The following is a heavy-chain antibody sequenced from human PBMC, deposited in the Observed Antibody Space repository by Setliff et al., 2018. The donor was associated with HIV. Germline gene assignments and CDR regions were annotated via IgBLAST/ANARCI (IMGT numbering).Heavy chain of an antibody. CDR1: GFIFTSTA. CDR3: TRGDYSNYRYYSMDV. CDR2: VSSTGRST. V-gene: IGHV3-23*01. J-gene: IGHJ6*03. D-gene: IGHD4-4*01. Sequence: GGSLRLSCAASGFIFTSTAMNWVRQAPGRGLQWVASVSSTGRSTYYADSVQGRFTISRDNSKGILYLQMNSLKTEDTAIYYCTRGDYSNYRYYSMDVWGKGTTVTVSS.